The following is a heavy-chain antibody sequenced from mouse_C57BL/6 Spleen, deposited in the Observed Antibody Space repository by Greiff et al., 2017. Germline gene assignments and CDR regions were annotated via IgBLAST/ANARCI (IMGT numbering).Heavy chain of an antibody. J-gene: IGHJ1*03. V-gene: IGHV1-64*01. Sequence: QVQLQQPGAELVKPGASVKLSCKASGYTFTSYWMHWVKQRPGQGLEWIGMIHPNRGSTNSNEKFKSKATLDVDKSSRTASMQLSSLTSEDSAVYYCARASYYDYDVGYFDVWGTGTTVTVSS. CDR1: GYTFTSYW. D-gene: IGHD2-4*01. CDR2: IHPNRGST. CDR3: ARASYYDYDVGYFDV.